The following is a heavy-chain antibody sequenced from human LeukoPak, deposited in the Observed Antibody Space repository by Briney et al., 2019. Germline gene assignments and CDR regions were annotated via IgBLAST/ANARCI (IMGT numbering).Heavy chain of an antibody. CDR1: GGSISRSSYY. D-gene: IGHD6-13*01. CDR2: IYYSGST. J-gene: IGHJ4*02. CDR3: ARAGPYSSSSAGYFDY. V-gene: IGHV4-61*01. Sequence: SETLSLTCTISGGSISRSSYYWSWIRQPPGKGLEWIGYIYYSGSTNYNPSLKSRVTISVDTSKNQFSLKLSSVTAADTAVYYCARAGPYSSSSAGYFDYWGQGTLVTVSS.